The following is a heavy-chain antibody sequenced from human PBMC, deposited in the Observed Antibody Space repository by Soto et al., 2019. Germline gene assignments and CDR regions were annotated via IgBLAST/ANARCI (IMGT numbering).Heavy chain of an antibody. J-gene: IGHJ6*02. D-gene: IGHD3-22*01. CDR1: GGTFSSYA. V-gene: IGHV1-69*01. CDR3: ARDLKRYYDSSGYGYYYYGMDV. Sequence: QVQLVQSGAEVKKPGSSVKVSGKASGGTFSSYAISWVRQAPGQGLEWMGGIIPIFGTANYAQKFQGRVTITADESTTTAYMELSSLRSEDTAVYYCARDLKRYYDSSGYGYYYYGMDVWGQGTTVTVSS. CDR2: IIPIFGTA.